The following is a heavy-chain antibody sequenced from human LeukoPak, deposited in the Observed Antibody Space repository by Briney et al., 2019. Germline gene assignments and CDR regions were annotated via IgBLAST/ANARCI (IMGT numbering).Heavy chain of an antibody. D-gene: IGHD6-19*01. CDR3: ARDRGSGWSYYFDY. V-gene: IGHV4-4*07. CDR2: IYTSGST. J-gene: IGHJ4*02. CDR1: GGSISSYY. Sequence: SETLSLTCTVSGGSISSYYWSWIRQPAGKGLEWIGRIYTSGSTNYNPPLKSRVTMSVATSKNQFSLKLSSVTAADTAVYYCARDRGSGWSYYFDYWGQGTLVTVSS.